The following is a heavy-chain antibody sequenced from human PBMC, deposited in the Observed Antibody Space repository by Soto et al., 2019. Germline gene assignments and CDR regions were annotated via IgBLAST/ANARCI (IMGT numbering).Heavy chain of an antibody. Sequence: ASVKVSCKASGYTFTSYGISWVRQAPGQGLEWMGWISAYNGNTNYAQKLQGRVTMTTDTSTSTAYMELRSLRSDDTAVYYCASIQNYYYYYGMDVWGQGTTVNVSS. CDR2: ISAYNGNT. D-gene: IGHD1-1*01. CDR1: GYTFTSYG. CDR3: ASIQNYYYYYGMDV. V-gene: IGHV1-18*01. J-gene: IGHJ6*02.